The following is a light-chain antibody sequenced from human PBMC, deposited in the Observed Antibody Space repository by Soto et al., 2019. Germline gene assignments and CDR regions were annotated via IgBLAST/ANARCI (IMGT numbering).Light chain of an antibody. V-gene: IGKV3-20*01. CDR2: GAS. CDR3: QQYGISPT. CDR1: QSVSSSY. J-gene: IGKJ4*01. Sequence: EIVLTQSPGTLSLSPGERATLSCRASQSVSSSYLAWYQQKPGQAPRLLIYGASSRATGIPDRFSGSGSGTDFTLTISSLEPEDLAVYYCQQYGISPTFGGGTKVEIK.